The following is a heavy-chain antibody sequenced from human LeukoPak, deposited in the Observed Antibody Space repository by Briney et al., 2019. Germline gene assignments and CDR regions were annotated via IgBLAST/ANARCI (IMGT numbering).Heavy chain of an antibody. CDR2: INPTGGST. V-gene: IGHV1-46*01. CDR1: GYTFTSYY. Sequence: ASVKFSCKASGYTFTSYYMHWVRQAPGQGLEWMGIINPTGGSTSYAQKFQGRVTMTRDTSTSTVYMELSSLRSEDTAVYYCARGYSGYDEFTDGGDYWGQGTLVTVSS. CDR3: ARGYSGYDEFTDGGDY. D-gene: IGHD5-12*01. J-gene: IGHJ4*02.